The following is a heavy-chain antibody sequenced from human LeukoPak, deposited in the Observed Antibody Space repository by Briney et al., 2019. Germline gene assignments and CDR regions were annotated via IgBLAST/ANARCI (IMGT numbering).Heavy chain of an antibody. V-gene: IGHV1-8*03. D-gene: IGHD2-8*02. CDR2: MNHKSGNT. Sequence: ASVKVFCKASGYTFASYDINWVRQATGQGLEWMGWMNHKSGNTGYAQKFQGRVTITRNTSISTAYMELSSLRSEDTAVYYCARGFPPLLWGQGTLVTVSS. CDR1: GYTFASYD. CDR3: ARGFPPLL. J-gene: IGHJ4*02.